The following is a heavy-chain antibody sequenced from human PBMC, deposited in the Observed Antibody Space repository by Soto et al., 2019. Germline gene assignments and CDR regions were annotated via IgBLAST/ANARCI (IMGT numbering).Heavy chain of an antibody. J-gene: IGHJ5*02. CDR1: GGSISSSSYF. CDR2: IDFRGTT. V-gene: IGHV4-39*02. CDR3: SRSAPEGFDP. Sequence: SETLSLTCTVSGGSISSSSYFWAWIRRPPGKGLEWIGSIDFRGTTYTNTSLESRVTIXXXXSXNXFXLXLXSVTXAATALYYCSRSAPEGFDPWGRGTLVTVSS.